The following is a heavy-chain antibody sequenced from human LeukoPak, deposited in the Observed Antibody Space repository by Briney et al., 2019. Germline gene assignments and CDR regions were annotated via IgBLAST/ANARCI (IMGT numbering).Heavy chain of an antibody. CDR1: GFSFSDAW. J-gene: IGHJ5*02. CDR3: AREGSVAAALWFDP. D-gene: IGHD6-13*01. V-gene: IGHV3-74*01. Sequence: GESLTLSCAVSGFSFSDAWMTWVRQAPGKGLVWVSRINSDGSSTSYAASVKGRFTISRDNAKNTLYLQMNSLRAEDTAVYYCAREGSVAAALWFDPWGQRTLVTVSS. CDR2: INSDGSST.